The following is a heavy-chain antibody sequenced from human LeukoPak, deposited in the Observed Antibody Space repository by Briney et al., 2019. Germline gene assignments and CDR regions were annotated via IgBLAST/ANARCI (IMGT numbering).Heavy chain of an antibody. J-gene: IGHJ4*02. CDR1: GYTFTGYY. CDR3: ARALPTYYYGSGSYDY. V-gene: IGHV1-2*02. D-gene: IGHD3-10*01. CDR2: INPNSGGT. Sequence: GASVKVSCKASGYTFTGYYMHWVRQAPGQGLEWMGWINPNSGGTNYAQKFQGRVTMTRDTSISTAYMELSRLRSDDTAVYYRARALPTYYYGSGSYDYWGQGTLVTVSS.